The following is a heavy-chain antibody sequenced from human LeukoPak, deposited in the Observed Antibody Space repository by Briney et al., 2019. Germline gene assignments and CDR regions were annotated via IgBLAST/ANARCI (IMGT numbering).Heavy chain of an antibody. CDR3: AITVGATDPFDY. CDR1: GYTFTGYY. J-gene: IGHJ4*02. D-gene: IGHD1-26*01. CDR2: INPNSGGT. Sequence: ASVKVSCKASGYTFTGYYMHWVRQAPGQGLEWMGWINPNSGGTNYAQKFQGRVTMTRDTSLSTAYMELSRLRSDDTAVYYCAITVGATDPFDYWGQGTLVTVSS. V-gene: IGHV1-2*02.